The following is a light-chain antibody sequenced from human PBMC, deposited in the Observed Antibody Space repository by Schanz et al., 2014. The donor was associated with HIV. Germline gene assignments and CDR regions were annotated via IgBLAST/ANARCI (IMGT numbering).Light chain of an antibody. CDR2: SAS. J-gene: IGKJ2*01. CDR3: QHYGSSYT. V-gene: IGKV3-20*01. CDR1: QGVSSSY. Sequence: ETVLTQSPGTLSLSPGERATLSCRASQGVSSSYVSWYQQKPGQAPRLLIYSASSRATGIPDRFSGSGSGTDFTLTINRLEPEDFAVYYCQHYGSSYTFGQGTKLEIK.